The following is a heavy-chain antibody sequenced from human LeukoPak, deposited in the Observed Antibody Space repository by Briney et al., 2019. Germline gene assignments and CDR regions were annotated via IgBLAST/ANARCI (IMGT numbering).Heavy chain of an antibody. D-gene: IGHD6-6*01. CDR1: GFPFSRYS. J-gene: IGHJ4*02. CDR2: ISSSSSNK. Sequence: GGSLKLSCAASGFPFSRYSMNWVRQAPGEGPEWVSSISSSSSNKDYVDSVKGRFTVSRDNAKNSLYLQMNSLRAEDTAVYYCARGGGGSSSSFDYWGQGTLVTVSS. V-gene: IGHV3-21*01. CDR3: ARGGGGSSSSFDY.